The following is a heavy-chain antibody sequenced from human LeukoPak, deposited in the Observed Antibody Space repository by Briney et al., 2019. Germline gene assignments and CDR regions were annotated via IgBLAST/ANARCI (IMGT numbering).Heavy chain of an antibody. V-gene: IGHV3-15*01. D-gene: IGHD3-16*02. J-gene: IGHJ4*02. CDR2: IKSKTDGGTT. Sequence: PGGSLRLSCAASGFTFSNALMSWVRQAPGKGLEWVGRIKSKTDGGTTDYAAPVKGRFTISRDDSKNTLYLQMNSLKTEDTAVYYCTTEITFGGVIVLNDYWGQGTLVTVSS. CDR3: TTEITFGGVIVLNDY. CDR1: GFTFSNAL.